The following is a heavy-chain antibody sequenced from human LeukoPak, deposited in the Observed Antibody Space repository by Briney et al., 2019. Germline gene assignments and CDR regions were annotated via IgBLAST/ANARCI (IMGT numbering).Heavy chain of an antibody. CDR3: ARSGDFGGGLGCFDC. Sequence: PSETLSLTCAVSGGSISSSHWRSWVRQPPEKGLEWIGEIYHSGSTNYNPSLKSRVTISVDKSNNQFYLKLSLVTAADTAGYYCARSGDFGGGLGCFDCWGQGTLVTVSS. D-gene: IGHD2-21*01. CDR1: GGSISSSHW. V-gene: IGHV4-4*02. CDR2: IYHSGST. J-gene: IGHJ4*02.